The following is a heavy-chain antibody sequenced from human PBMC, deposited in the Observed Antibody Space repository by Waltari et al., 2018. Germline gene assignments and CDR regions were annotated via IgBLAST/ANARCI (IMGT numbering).Heavy chain of an antibody. CDR2: IKDDARKQ. D-gene: IGHD3-10*01. Sequence: EVQLVESGGALVQPGGSLELTCEASGFSFTRYWMSWVRQVPGKGLEWVPKIKDDARKQNYVDAGRGRFIVSRDNGKNTVSLQMKNLRVEDSAVYYCVRDRAWFGEFLAEYWGQGTLVTVSS. CDR1: GFSFTRYW. V-gene: IGHV3-7*01. CDR3: VRDRAWFGEFLAEY. J-gene: IGHJ4*02.